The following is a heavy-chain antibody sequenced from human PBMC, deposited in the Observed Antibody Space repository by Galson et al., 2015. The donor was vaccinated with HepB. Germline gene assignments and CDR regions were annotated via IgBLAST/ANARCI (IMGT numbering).Heavy chain of an antibody. V-gene: IGHV1-69*13. D-gene: IGHD3-22*01. CDR3: ARAGSYYDSSGYSNYYYYMDV. CDR1: GGTFSSYA. CDR2: IIPIFGTA. J-gene: IGHJ6*03. Sequence: SVKVSCKASGGTFSSYAISWVRQAPGQGLEWMGGIIPIFGTANYAQKFQGRVTITADESTSTAYMELSSLRSEDTAVYYCARAGSYYDSSGYSNYYYYMDVWGKGTTVTVSS.